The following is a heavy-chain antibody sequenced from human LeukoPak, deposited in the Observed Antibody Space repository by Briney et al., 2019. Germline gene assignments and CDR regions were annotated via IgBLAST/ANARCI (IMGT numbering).Heavy chain of an antibody. CDR3: ARDRGGDGNWYFDL. D-gene: IGHD3-16*01. CDR1: GFTFSNYA. J-gene: IGHJ2*01. V-gene: IGHV3-30*04. Sequence: GGSLRLSCAASGFTFSNYAMHWVRQAPGKGLERVAVISYDGSNKYYADSVKGRFTISRDNSKNTLYLQMNSLRAEDTAVYYCARDRGGDGNWYFDLWGRGTLVTVSS. CDR2: ISYDGSNK.